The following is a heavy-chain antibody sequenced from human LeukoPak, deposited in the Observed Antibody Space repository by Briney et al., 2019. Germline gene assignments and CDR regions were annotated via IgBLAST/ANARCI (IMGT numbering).Heavy chain of an antibody. D-gene: IGHD5-18*01. Sequence: GGSLRLSCEASGFTFSNYAMSWVRQAPGEGLEWDSVIIDGGGSTIYADSVKGRFTIARDDSKKTLYLQMNSLRAKDTAINYCADRNGYTYAYWGQGTLVTVSS. CDR3: ADRNGYTYAY. J-gene: IGHJ4*02. V-gene: IGHV3-23*01. CDR2: IIDGGGST. CDR1: GFTFSNYA.